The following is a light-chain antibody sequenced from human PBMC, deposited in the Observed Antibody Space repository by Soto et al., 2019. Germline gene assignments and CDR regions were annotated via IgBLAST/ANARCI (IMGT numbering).Light chain of an antibody. CDR1: QSVSSNY. CDR2: GAS. CDR3: QQYFEWPPMT. Sequence: EIVLTQSPGALSLSPGERATLSCRASQSVSSNYLAWYQQKPGQAPRLLISGASTRAAGISDRFRGGGSGTEFTLTITSLRSEDSGTYYCQQYFEWPPMTFGQGTKVEI. V-gene: IGKV3-20*01. J-gene: IGKJ1*01.